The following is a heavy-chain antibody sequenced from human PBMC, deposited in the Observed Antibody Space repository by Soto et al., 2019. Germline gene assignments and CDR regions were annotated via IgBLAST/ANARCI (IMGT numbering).Heavy chain of an antibody. CDR2: IYHSGST. CDR1: GGSISSGGYS. J-gene: IGHJ5*02. Sequence: SETLSLTCAVSGGSISSGGYSWSWIRQPPGKGLEWIGYIYHSGSTYYNPSLKSRVTISVDRSKNQFSLQLNSVTPEDTAVYYCARDLYSSSGNWFDPWGQGTLVTGSS. CDR3: ARDLYSSSGNWFDP. V-gene: IGHV4-30-2*01. D-gene: IGHD6-6*01.